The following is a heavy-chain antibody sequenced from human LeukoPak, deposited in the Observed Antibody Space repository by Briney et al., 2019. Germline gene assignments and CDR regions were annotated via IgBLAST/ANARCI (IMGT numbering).Heavy chain of an antibody. CDR1: GGSFSGYY. J-gene: IGHJ4*02. Sequence: SETLSLTCAVYGGSFSGYYWSWIRQPPGKGLEWIWEINHSGSTNYNPSLKSRVTISVDTSKNQFSLKLSSVTAADTAVYYCARGGRWLQTFEYWGQGTLVTVSS. CDR3: ARGGRWLQTFEY. V-gene: IGHV4-34*01. D-gene: IGHD5-24*01. CDR2: INHSGST.